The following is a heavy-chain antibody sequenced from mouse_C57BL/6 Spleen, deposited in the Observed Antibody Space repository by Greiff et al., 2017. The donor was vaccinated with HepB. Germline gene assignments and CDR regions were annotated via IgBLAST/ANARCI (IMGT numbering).Heavy chain of an antibody. CDR3: ARSGAAQAKDDY. CDR2: IDPSDSYT. Sequence: QVQLQQSGAELVRPGTSVKLSCKASGYTFTSYWMHWVKQRPGQGLEWIGVIDPSDSYTNYNQKFKGKATLTVDTSSSTAYMQLSSLTSEDSAVYYCARSGAAQAKDDYWGHSTTLTVSS. V-gene: IGHV1-59*01. CDR1: GYTFTSYW. J-gene: IGHJ2*01. D-gene: IGHD3-2*02.